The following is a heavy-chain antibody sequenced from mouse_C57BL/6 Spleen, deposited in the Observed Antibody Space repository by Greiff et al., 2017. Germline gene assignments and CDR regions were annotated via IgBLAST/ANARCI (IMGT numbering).Heavy chain of an antibody. Sequence: VQLQQSGAELMKPGASVKLSCKATGYTFTGYWIEWVKQRPGHGLEWIGEILPGSGSTNYNEKFKGKATFTADTSSNTAYMQRSSLAAEDSAIYCGAKKIGYGNYFDDWGQGTTLTVSS. D-gene: IGHD2-10*02. V-gene: IGHV1-9*01. CDR2: ILPGSGST. J-gene: IGHJ2*01. CDR3: AKKIGYGNYFDD. CDR1: GYTFTGYW.